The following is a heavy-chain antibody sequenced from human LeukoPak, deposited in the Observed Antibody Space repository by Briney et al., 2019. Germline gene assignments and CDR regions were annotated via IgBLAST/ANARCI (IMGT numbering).Heavy chain of an antibody. CDR3: ARRIVVPAPWTP. J-gene: IGHJ5*02. Sequence: SETLSLTCAVYGGSFSGYYWSWIRQPPGKGLEWIGEINHSGSTNYNPSLKSRVTISVDTSKNQFSLKLSSVTAADTAVYYCARRIVVPAPWTPWGQGTLVTVSS. CDR1: GGSFSGYY. CDR2: INHSGST. V-gene: IGHV4-34*01. D-gene: IGHD2-2*01.